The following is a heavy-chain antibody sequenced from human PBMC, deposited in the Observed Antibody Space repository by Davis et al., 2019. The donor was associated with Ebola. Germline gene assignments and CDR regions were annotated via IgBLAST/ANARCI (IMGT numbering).Heavy chain of an antibody. Sequence: PGGSLRLSCAVSGGSISSSNWWSCVRQPPGKGLEWIGEIYHSGSTNYNPSLKSRVTISVDKSKNQFSLKLSSVTAADTAVYYCASLFQAVAGENWGQGTLVTVSS. CDR3: ASLFQAVAGEN. J-gene: IGHJ4*02. D-gene: IGHD6-19*01. V-gene: IGHV4-4*02. CDR2: IYHSGST. CDR1: GGSISSSNW.